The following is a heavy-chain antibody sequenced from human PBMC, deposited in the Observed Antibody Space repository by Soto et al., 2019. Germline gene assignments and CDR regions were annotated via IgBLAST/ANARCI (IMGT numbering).Heavy chain of an antibody. CDR3: AREDSIIIPAVSDF. CDR1: GFTFNNYG. CDR2: VSKSGYT. J-gene: IGHJ4*02. Sequence: SLILSCVVSGFTFNNYGINWVRQAPGKGLEWVSSVSKSGYTYYSDSVKGRFTISRDNAKNSVSLQMNTLRAEDTAVYYCAREDSIIIPAVSDFWAQGTVVTVSS. V-gene: IGHV3-21*01. D-gene: IGHD2-2*01.